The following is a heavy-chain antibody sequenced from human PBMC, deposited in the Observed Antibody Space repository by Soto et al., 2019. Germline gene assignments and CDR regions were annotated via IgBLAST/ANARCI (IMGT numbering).Heavy chain of an antibody. D-gene: IGHD6-13*01. CDR2: IYHSGST. J-gene: IGHJ3*02. CDR3: PREPEQQLANDAFDI. V-gene: IGHV4-4*02. Sequence: SETLCITCAFSVGSISISDWWSWFRQPPGKGLEWIGEIYHSGSTNYNPSLKSRVTISVDKSKNQFSLKLSSVTAADTAVYYRPREPEQQLANDAFDIWGQGTMVTVSS. CDR1: VGSISISDW.